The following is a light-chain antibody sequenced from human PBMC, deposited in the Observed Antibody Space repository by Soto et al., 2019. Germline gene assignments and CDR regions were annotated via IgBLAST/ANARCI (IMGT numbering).Light chain of an antibody. CDR1: QGVSDW. CDR3: QGANRYPGR. CDR2: GSS. Sequence: IQLTQSPSSLSASVGDRVTITCRASQGVSDWVAWYQQKPGEAPKLLIYGSSSLLSGVPSRFSGTRSGTDFARAISSLKVEDFAPSFYQGANRYPGRFGRGTRVE. J-gene: IGKJ5*01. V-gene: IGKV1-12*01.